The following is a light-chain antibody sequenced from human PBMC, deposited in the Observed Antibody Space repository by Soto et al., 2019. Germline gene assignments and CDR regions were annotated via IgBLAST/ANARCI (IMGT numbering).Light chain of an antibody. CDR3: ETWDSNTHTV. J-gene: IGLJ3*02. V-gene: IGLV4-60*02. CDR1: SGHSSYI. Sequence: QPVLTQSSSACASLGSSVKLTCTLSSGHSSYIIAWHQQQPGKAPRYLMKLEGSGSYNKGSGVPDRFSGSSSGADRYLTISNLQFEDEADYYCETWDSNTHTVFGGGTKVTVL. CDR2: LEGSGSY.